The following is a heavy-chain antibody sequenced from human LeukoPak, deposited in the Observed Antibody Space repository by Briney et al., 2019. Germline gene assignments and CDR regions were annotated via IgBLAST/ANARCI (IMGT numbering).Heavy chain of an antibody. D-gene: IGHD1-1*01. CDR2: ISGSGGST. Sequence: GGSLRLSCAASGFAFSSYTMTWVRQAPGQGLEWVSTISGSGGSTYYADSVKGRFTISRDNSKNTLYLQMITLRAEDTAVFYCAKDELETWGQGTLVTVSS. J-gene: IGHJ5*02. CDR3: AKDELET. CDR1: GFAFSSYT. V-gene: IGHV3-23*01.